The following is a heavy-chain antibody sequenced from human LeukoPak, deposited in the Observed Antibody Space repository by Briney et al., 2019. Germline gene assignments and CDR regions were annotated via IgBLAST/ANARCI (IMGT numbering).Heavy chain of an antibody. CDR3: AGWGYDSSGHRPLDY. CDR2: IYYSGST. CDR1: GGSFSGYY. D-gene: IGHD3-22*01. V-gene: IGHV4-34*01. J-gene: IGHJ4*02. Sequence: PSETLSLTCAVYGGSFSGYYWSWIRQPPGKGLEWIGSIYYSGSTYYNPSLKSRVTISVDTSKNQFSLKLSSVTAADTAVYYCAGWGYDSSGHRPLDYWGQGTLVTVSS.